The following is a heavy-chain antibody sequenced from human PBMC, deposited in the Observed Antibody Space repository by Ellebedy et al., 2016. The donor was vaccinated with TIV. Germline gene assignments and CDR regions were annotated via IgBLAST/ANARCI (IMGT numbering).Heavy chain of an antibody. CDR1: GYSFRSYS. CDR2: ISAYTGDT. V-gene: IGHV1-18*01. D-gene: IGHD2-8*01. J-gene: IGHJ4*02. CDR3: ARDMVQGMVSIYEWFDY. Sequence: AASVKVSCKASGYSFRSYSMSWVRQAPGQGLEGMGWISAYTGDTNLAQKFQGRLTMTTDPSTSTSYMELTSLRSDDTAVYYCARDMVQGMVSIYEWFDYWGQGTLVTVSS.